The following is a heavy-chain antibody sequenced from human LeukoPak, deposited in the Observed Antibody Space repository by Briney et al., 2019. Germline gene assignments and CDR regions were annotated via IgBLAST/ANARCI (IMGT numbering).Heavy chain of an antibody. J-gene: IGHJ4*02. V-gene: IGHV3-23*01. CDR2: IIGNGGAV. D-gene: IGHD5-24*01. Sequence: GGSLRLSCAASGFTFSIYAMNWVRQAPGKGLEWVSLIIGNGGAVYYADSVKGRFTISRDNSKSTLYLQMNNLRVEDTAIYYCAKDLKPDGPYDFDFWGQGTLVTVSS. CDR3: AKDLKPDGPYDFDF. CDR1: GFTFSIYA.